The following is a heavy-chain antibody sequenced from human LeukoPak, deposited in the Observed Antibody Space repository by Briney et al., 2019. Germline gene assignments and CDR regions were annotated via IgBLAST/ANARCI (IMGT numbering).Heavy chain of an antibody. CDR3: ARDRGAGYGFDY. D-gene: IGHD5-12*01. CDR2: KNPNSGNT. Sequence: GASVKVSCKASGYTFTSYDINWVRQATGQGLEWMGWKNPNSGNTGYAQKFQGRVTMTRNTSISTAYMELSSLRSEDTAVYYCARDRGAGYGFDYWGQGTLVTVSS. V-gene: IGHV1-8*01. J-gene: IGHJ4*02. CDR1: GYTFTSYD.